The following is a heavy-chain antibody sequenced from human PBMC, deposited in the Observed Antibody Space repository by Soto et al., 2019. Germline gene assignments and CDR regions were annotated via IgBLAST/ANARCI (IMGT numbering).Heavy chain of an antibody. CDR1: GFTFSSYS. CDR2: ISSSSSTI. Sequence: GRSLRLSCAASGFTFSSYSMNWVRQAPGKGLEWVSYISSSSSTIYYADSVKGRFTISRDNAKNSLYLQMNSLRDEDTAVYYCARDQSSWKKTRFDYWGQGTLVTVSS. J-gene: IGHJ4*02. CDR3: ARDQSSWKKTRFDY. D-gene: IGHD1-1*01. V-gene: IGHV3-48*02.